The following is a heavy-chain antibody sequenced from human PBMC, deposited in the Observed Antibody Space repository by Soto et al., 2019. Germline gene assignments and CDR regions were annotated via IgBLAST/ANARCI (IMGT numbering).Heavy chain of an antibody. CDR3: ARHLGGRISTLPGVDY. J-gene: IGHJ4*02. V-gene: IGHV4-39*01. Sequence: PSESLSLTCTVSGGSISSSSYSWGWIRQPPGKGLEWIGSIYYSGSTYYNPSLKSRVTISVDTSKNQFSLKLSSVTAADTAVYYCARHLGGRISTLPGVDYWGQGTLVTVSS. CDR2: IYYSGST. CDR1: GGSISSSSYS. D-gene: IGHD3-16*01.